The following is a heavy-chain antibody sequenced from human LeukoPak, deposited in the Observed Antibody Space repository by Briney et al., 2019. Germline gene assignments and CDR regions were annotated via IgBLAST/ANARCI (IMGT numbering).Heavy chain of an antibody. CDR3: ARDDR. Sequence: PGRSLRLSCAASGSIFSSYTMHWVRQAPGKGLEWVAVISYDGNNKYYADSVQGRFTISRDNSKSTLSLQMNSLRADDTGVYYCARDDRWGQGTLVTVSS. CDR1: GSIFSSYT. V-gene: IGHV3-30*04. J-gene: IGHJ4*02. CDR2: ISYDGNNK.